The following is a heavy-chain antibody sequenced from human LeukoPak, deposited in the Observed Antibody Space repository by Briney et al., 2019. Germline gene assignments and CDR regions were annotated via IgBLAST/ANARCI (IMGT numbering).Heavy chain of an antibody. J-gene: IGHJ2*01. Sequence: ASVKVSCKASGYTFTSYYMHWVRQAPGQGLEWMGIINPSGGSTSYAQKFQGRVTMTRDTSTSTVYMELSSLRSEDTAVYYCARARRNVLMVYATDYWYFDLWGRGTLVTVSS. CDR2: INPSGGST. CDR1: GYTFTSYY. V-gene: IGHV1-46*01. D-gene: IGHD2-8*01. CDR3: ARARRNVLMVYATDYWYFDL.